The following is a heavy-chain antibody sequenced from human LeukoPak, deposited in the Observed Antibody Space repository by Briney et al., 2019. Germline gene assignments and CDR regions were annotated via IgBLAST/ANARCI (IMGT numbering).Heavy chain of an antibody. Sequence: GGSLRLSCAASGFTFSDYYMSWIRQVPGKGLEWVSTIIGSGGSAYYADSVNGRFTISRDNSKNTVYLQMNSLGAEDTAVYYCARDQRGYLYYMDVWGKGTTVTISS. V-gene: IGHV3-23*01. CDR1: GFTFSDYY. D-gene: IGHD1-1*01. CDR3: ARDQRGYLYYMDV. J-gene: IGHJ6*03. CDR2: IIGSGGSA.